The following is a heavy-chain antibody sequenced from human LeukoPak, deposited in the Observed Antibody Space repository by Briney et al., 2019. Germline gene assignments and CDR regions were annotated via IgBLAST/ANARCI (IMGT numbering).Heavy chain of an antibody. V-gene: IGHV3-48*02. CDR2: ISSSSTSI. Sequence: PGGSLRLSCAASGFTFSTYSINWVRQAPGMGLEGVSYISSSSTSIYYADSVMGRFTISRDNAKNSLYLQMNSLRDEDTAVYYCARGTKEGYSSSWFDYWGQGTLVTVSS. J-gene: IGHJ4*02. CDR1: GFTFSTYS. D-gene: IGHD2-2*01. CDR3: ARGTKEGYSSSWFDY.